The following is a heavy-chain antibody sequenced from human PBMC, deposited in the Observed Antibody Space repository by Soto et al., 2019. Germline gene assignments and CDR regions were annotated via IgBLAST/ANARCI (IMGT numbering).Heavy chain of an antibody. Sequence: PGGSLRLSCAASGFTFNNYWMHWVRQAPGKGLAWVSRLNSDGGTTDYADSVKGRFTISRDNARSTLFLQMNSLRVEDTAVYHCAKSPSRAPYGMDVWGQGTTVTVSS. D-gene: IGHD6-6*01. V-gene: IGHV3-74*01. CDR3: AKSPSRAPYGMDV. CDR1: GFTFNNYW. J-gene: IGHJ6*02. CDR2: LNSDGGTT.